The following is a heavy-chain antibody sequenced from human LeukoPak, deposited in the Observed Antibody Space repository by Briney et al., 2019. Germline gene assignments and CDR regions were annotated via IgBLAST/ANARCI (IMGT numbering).Heavy chain of an antibody. Sequence: GGSLRLSCAASGFTFSSYAMDWVRQAPGKGLEWVAVISYDGSNKDYADSVKGRFTISRDNSKNTLYLQMNSLRAEDTAVYYCAKELPSLSPPDAFDIWGQGTMVTVSS. D-gene: IGHD3-10*01. CDR3: AKELPSLSPPDAFDI. V-gene: IGHV3-30-3*01. CDR2: ISYDGSNK. J-gene: IGHJ3*02. CDR1: GFTFSSYA.